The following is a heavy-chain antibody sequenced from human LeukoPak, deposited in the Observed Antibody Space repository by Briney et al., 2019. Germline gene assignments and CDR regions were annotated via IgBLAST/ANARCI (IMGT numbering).Heavy chain of an antibody. Sequence: PGGSLRLSCAASGFTFSSYSMNWVRQAPGKGLEWVSSISSSSSYIYYADSVKGRFTISRDNAKNSLYLQMNSLRAEDTAVYYCARDEAAAGTFLDYWGQGTLVTVSS. CDR3: ARDEAAAGTFLDY. CDR1: GFTFSSYS. CDR2: ISSSSSYI. J-gene: IGHJ4*02. D-gene: IGHD6-13*01. V-gene: IGHV3-21*01.